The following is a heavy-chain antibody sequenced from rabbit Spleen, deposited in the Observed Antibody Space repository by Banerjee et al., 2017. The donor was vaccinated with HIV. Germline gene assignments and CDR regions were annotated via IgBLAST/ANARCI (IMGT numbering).Heavy chain of an antibody. Sequence: QSLEESGGGLVKPEGSLTLTCKASGIDLSGYYYMCWVRQAPGKGLELIACIYTSSGITWYASWVNGRFTISITSSTTVTLQMTSLTAADTATYFCARDTYGDVGYVYAGSFKLWGPGTLVTVS. J-gene: IGHJ4*01. D-gene: IGHD6-1*01. CDR1: GIDLSGYYY. CDR3: ARDTYGDVGYVYAGSFKL. CDR2: IYTSSGIT. V-gene: IGHV1S40*01.